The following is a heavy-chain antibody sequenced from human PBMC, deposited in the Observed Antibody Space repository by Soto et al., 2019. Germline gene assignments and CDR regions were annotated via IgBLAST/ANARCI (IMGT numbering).Heavy chain of an antibody. CDR1: GFTFSSYS. Sequence: EVQLVESGGGLVQPGGSLRLSCAASGFTFSSYSMNWVRQAPGEGLEWVSYISSSSSTIYYADSVKGRFTISRDNAKNSLYLQMNSLGAEDTAVYYCARDTPPYYYGSGIYNWLDPWGHVTMLAVSS. CDR3: ARDTPPYYYGSGIYNWLDP. D-gene: IGHD3-10*01. J-gene: IGHJ5*02. CDR2: ISSSSSTI. V-gene: IGHV3-48*01.